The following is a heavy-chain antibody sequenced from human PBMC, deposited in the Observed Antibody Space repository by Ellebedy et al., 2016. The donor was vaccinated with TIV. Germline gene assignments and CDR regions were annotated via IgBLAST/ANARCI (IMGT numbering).Heavy chain of an antibody. Sequence: GESLKISCAASGFSFSYYGMHWVRQAPGKGLEWVAVISYDGSNKNYADSVKGRFTISRDNSKNTLYLQMKSRRAEDTAVYYCARARGCSGGRCYSADYWGQGTLVTVSS. CDR3: ARARGCSGGRCYSADY. J-gene: IGHJ4*02. CDR1: GFSFSYYG. CDR2: ISYDGSNK. D-gene: IGHD2-15*01. V-gene: IGHV3-30*03.